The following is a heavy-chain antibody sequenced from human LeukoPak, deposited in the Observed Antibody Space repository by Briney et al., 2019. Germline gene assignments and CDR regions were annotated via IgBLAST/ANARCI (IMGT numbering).Heavy chain of an antibody. CDR1: GYSFTAFY. CDR3: ARDGDYGTGSYYRGCIDS. V-gene: IGHV1-2*02. J-gene: IGHJ4*02. D-gene: IGHD3-10*01. Sequence: ASVKVSCKTSGYSFTAFYIHWVRQAPGQGLEWMGWIHPRRGDTNYAQQFQGRVTMTRDTSISTAYLDLSSLRSDDTAVYYCARDGDYGTGSYYRGCIDSWGQGTPVTVSP. CDR2: IHPRRGDT.